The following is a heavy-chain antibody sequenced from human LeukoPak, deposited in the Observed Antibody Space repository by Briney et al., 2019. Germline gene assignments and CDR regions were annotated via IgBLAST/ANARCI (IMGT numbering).Heavy chain of an antibody. J-gene: IGHJ4*02. CDR1: GGTFSSYT. CDR2: IIPILGIA. D-gene: IGHD2-15*01. Sequence: GASVKVSCKASGGTFSSYTISWVRQAPGQGLEWMGRIIPILGIANYAQKFQGSVTITADKSTSTAYMELSSLRSEDTAVYYCASEYCSGGSCYPVDYWGQGTLVTVSS. CDR3: ASEYCSGGSCYPVDY. V-gene: IGHV1-69*02.